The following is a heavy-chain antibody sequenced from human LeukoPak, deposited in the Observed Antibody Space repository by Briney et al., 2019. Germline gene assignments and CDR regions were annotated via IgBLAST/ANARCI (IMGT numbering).Heavy chain of an antibody. V-gene: IGHV1-69*13. Sequence: GASVKVSCKASGGTFSSCAISWVRQAPGQGLEWMGGIIPIFGTANYAQKFQGRVTITADESTSTAYMELSSLRSEDTAVYYCARDERVRFLEWLSITPYYYGMDVWGQGTTVTVSS. D-gene: IGHD3-3*01. CDR1: GGTFSSCA. CDR3: ARDERVRFLEWLSITPYYYGMDV. CDR2: IIPIFGTA. J-gene: IGHJ6*02.